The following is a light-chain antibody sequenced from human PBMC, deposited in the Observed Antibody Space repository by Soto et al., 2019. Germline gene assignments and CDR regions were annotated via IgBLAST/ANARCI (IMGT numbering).Light chain of an antibody. CDR2: KVS. V-gene: IGKV2-24*01. CDR1: QSLVHSDGNTY. Sequence: DIVLTQTPLSSPVTLGQPASISCRSSQSLVHSDGNTYLSWFHQRPGQPPRLLIDKVSNRFSGVPDRFSGSGAGTDFTLKISRVEAEDVGIYFSMQATQYRPYTFGQGTKLEIK. CDR3: MQATQYRPYT. J-gene: IGKJ2*01.